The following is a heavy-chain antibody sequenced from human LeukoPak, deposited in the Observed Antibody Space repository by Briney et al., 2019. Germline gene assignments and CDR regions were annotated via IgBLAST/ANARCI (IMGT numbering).Heavy chain of an antibody. CDR2: ISSSSSTI. CDR1: GFSFSSYS. J-gene: IGHJ2*01. D-gene: IGHD6-19*01. V-gene: IGHV3-48*01. Sequence: GGSLRLSCAASGFSFSSYSMNWVRQAPGKGLEWVSYISSSSSTIYYADSVKGRFTISRDNAKNSLYLQMSSLGAEDTAVYYCARDRAVAGTYWYFDLWGRGTLVTVSS. CDR3: ARDRAVAGTYWYFDL.